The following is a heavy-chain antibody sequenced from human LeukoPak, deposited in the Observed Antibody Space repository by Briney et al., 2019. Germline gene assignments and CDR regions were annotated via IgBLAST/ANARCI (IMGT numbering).Heavy chain of an antibody. CDR1: GFTFSSYA. CDR3: AKDPSSSWHLDY. D-gene: IGHD6-13*01. CDR2: ISGSGGST. J-gene: IGHJ4*02. V-gene: IGHV3-23*01. Sequence: GGSLRLSCAASGFTFSSYAMSWDRQAPGKGLEWVSAISGSGGSTYYADSVKGRFTISRDNSKNTLYLQMNSLRAEDTAVYYCAKDPSSSWHLDYWGQGTLVTVSS.